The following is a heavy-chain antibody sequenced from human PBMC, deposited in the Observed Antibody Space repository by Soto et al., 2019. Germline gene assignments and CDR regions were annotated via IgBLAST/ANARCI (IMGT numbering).Heavy chain of an antibody. V-gene: IGHV1-69*01. D-gene: IGHD2-15*01. Sequence: QVQLVQSGAEVKKPGSSVKVSCKASVGTFSSYAISWVRQAPGQGLEWMGGIIPIFGTANYAQKFQGRVTITADESTSTAYMELSSLRSEDTAVYYCAREVVAATHRYFDYWGQGTLVTVSS. J-gene: IGHJ4*02. CDR2: IIPIFGTA. CDR1: VGTFSSYA. CDR3: AREVVAATHRYFDY.